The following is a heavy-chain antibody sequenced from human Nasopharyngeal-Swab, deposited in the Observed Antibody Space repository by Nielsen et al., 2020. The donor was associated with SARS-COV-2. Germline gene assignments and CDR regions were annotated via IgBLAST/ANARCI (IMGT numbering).Heavy chain of an antibody. Sequence: TLSLTCTVSGGSISSYYWSWIRQPPGKGLEWIGYIYYSGSTNYNPSLKSRVTISVDTSKNQFSLKLSSVTAADTAVYYCARVHGDYAYFDYWGQGTLVTVSS. J-gene: IGHJ4*02. V-gene: IGHV4-59*01. D-gene: IGHD4-17*01. CDR1: GGSISSYY. CDR2: IYYSGST. CDR3: ARVHGDYAYFDY.